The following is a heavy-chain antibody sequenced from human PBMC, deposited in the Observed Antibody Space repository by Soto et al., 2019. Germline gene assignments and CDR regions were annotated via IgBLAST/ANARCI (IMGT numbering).Heavy chain of an antibody. CDR2: IYSGGDT. D-gene: IGHD2-21*01. CDR3: ARKTDSIPAGGDG. V-gene: IGHV3-53*04. Sequence: EVQLVESGGGLVQPGGSLRLSCTASGFAVRHNYMTWVRQAPGKGLEWVSLIYSGGDTAYADSVKGRFTISRHTSQNTLYLQMNSLRAGDTAVYYCARKTDSIPAGGDGWGKGTAVTVSS. CDR1: GFAVRHNY. J-gene: IGHJ6*04.